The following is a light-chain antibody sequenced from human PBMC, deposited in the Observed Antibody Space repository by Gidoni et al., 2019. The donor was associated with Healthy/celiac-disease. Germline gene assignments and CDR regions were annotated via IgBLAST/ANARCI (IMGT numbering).Light chain of an antibody. V-gene: IGLV2-14*01. J-gene: IGLJ2*01. Sequence: QPALTQPAPVSGPPGQSIPISCTGTSSDVGGYNYVSWYQHHPVKAPKLMIFEVSNRPSGVPDRFSGSKSGNTASLTISGLQSEDEADYYCSSYTSSTTRGVVFGGGTKLTVL. CDR1: SSDVGGYNY. CDR2: EVS. CDR3: SSYTSSTTRGVV.